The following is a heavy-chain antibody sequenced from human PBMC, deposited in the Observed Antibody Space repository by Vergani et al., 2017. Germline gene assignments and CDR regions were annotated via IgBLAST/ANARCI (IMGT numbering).Heavy chain of an antibody. J-gene: IGHJ3*02. V-gene: IGHV1-69*01. D-gene: IGHD3-22*01. CDR3: ARVYYYDSSGYYLLSALDI. CDR1: GGTFSSYA. Sequence: QVQLVQSGAEVKKPGSSVKVSCKASGGTFSSYAISWVRQAPGQGLEWMGGIIPIFGTANYAQKFLGRVTITADESTSTAYMELSSLRSEDTAVYYCARVYYYDSSGYYLLSALDIWGQGTMVTVSS. CDR2: IIPIFGTA.